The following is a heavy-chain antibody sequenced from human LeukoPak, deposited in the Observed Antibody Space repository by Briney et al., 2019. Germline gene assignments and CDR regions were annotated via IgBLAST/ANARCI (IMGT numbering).Heavy chain of an antibody. CDR1: GFTFSGYS. J-gene: IGHJ5*02. V-gene: IGHV3-21*01. D-gene: IGHD5-18*01. CDR3: ASRALKGYGEFDP. CDR2: ISSSSSYI. Sequence: PGGSLRLSCAASGFTFSGYSMNWVRQAPGKGLEWVSSISSSSSYIYYADSVKGRFTISRDNAKNSLYLQMNSLRAEDTAVYYCASRALKGYGEFDPWGQGTLVTVSS.